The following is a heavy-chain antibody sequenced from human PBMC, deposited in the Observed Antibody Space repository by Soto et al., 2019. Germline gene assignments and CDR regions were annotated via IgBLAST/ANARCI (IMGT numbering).Heavy chain of an antibody. Sequence: PSETLSLTCTVSGGSISSGGYYWSWIRQHPGKGLEWIGYIYYSGSTYYNPSLKSRVTISVDTSKNQFSLKLSSVTAADTAVYYCARKGGVPAAVNFDYWGQGTLVTVSS. J-gene: IGHJ4*02. CDR3: ARKGGVPAAVNFDY. D-gene: IGHD2-2*01. CDR1: GGSISSGGYY. V-gene: IGHV4-31*03. CDR2: IYYSGST.